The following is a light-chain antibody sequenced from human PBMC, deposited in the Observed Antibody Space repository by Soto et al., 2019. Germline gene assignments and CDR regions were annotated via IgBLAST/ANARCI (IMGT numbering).Light chain of an antibody. V-gene: IGLV2-14*01. CDR3: SSYTSSSPPFV. CDR2: DVT. Sequence: QSVLTQPASVSGSPGQSITISCTGSSSDIGAYDYVSWYQQRPVKAPKLMIFDVTNRPSGVSDRFSGSKSGNTASLTISGLQTEDEADYYCSSYTSSSPPFVFGTGTKVTVL. J-gene: IGLJ1*01. CDR1: SSDIGAYDY.